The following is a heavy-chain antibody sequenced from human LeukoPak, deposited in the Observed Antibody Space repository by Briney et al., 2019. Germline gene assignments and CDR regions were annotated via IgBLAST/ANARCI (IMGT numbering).Heavy chain of an antibody. CDR1: GASINGYY. D-gene: IGHD2-15*01. J-gene: IGHJ6*02. CDR2: IYYTGGA. CDR3: ARWGILYGMDV. Sequence: SETLSLTCSISGASINGYYWAWIRQPPGKGLEWIGYIYYTGGATYGPSLKSRVTMFRDTSKNQFSLRLTSVTAADTAVYYCARWGILYGMDVWGQGTTVTVSS. V-gene: IGHV4-59*08.